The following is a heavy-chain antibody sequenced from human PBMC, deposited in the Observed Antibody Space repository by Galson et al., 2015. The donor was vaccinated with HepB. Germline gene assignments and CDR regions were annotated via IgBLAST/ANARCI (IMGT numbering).Heavy chain of an antibody. J-gene: IGHJ5*02. Sequence: ETLSLTCAVYGGSFSGYYWSWIRQPPGKGLEWIGYIYHSGSTYYNPSLKSRVTISVDRSKNQFSLKLSSVTAADTAVYYCARKEGGYYGGNSGWFDPWGQGTLVTVSS. CDR2: IYHSGST. CDR3: ARKEGGYYGGNSGWFDP. V-gene: IGHV4-34*01. CDR1: GGSFSGYY. D-gene: IGHD4-23*01.